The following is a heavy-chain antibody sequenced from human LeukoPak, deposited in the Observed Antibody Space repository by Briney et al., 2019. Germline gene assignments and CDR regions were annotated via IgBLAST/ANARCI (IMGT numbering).Heavy chain of an antibody. CDR1: GGSISSYY. D-gene: IGHD3-10*01. J-gene: IGHJ4*02. CDR3: ARVAYYGSGSKRGSFDY. CDR2: IYYSGST. Sequence: SETLSLTCTVSGGSISSYYWSWIRQPPGKGLEWIGYIYYSGSTNYNPSLKSRVTISVDTSKNQFSLKLSSVTAADTAVYYCARVAYYGSGSKRGSFDYWGQGTLVTVSS. V-gene: IGHV4-59*01.